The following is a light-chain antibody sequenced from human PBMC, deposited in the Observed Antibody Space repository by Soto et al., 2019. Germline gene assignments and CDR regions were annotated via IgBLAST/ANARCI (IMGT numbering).Light chain of an antibody. Sequence: DIQMTQSPSTLSASVGDRVTITCRARQSISSWLAWYQQKPGKAPKLLIYDASSLESGVPSRFSGSGSGTEFTLTISSLQPDDFATYYCQQYNTFPHTFGGGTKVEIK. CDR2: DAS. CDR3: QQYNTFPHT. V-gene: IGKV1-5*01. J-gene: IGKJ4*01. CDR1: QSISSW.